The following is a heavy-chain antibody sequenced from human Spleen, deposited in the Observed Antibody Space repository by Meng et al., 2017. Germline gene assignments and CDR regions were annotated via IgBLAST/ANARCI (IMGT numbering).Heavy chain of an antibody. CDR3: ALRFLNSFDN. CDR2: MFHTGSS. CDR1: GGSISSRNW. J-gene: IGHJ4*02. D-gene: IGHD3-16*01. Sequence: QLHLQESGPGLVKASGTLSLTCGVSGGSISSRNWWTWVRQPPGKGLEWIGEMFHTGSSNYNPSLKSRVSISVDTSKNQFSLKLTSVTAADTAMYYCALRFLNSFDNWGQGALVTVSS. V-gene: IGHV4-4*02.